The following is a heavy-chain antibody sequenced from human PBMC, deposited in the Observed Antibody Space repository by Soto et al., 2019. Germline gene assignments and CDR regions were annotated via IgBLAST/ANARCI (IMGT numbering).Heavy chain of an antibody. CDR3: ARHQYYDFWSGYYY. CDR1: GGSISSSSYY. J-gene: IGHJ4*02. Sequence: QLQLQESGPGLVKPSETLSLTCTVSGGSISSSSYYWGWIRQPPGKGLEWIGRIYYSGSTYYNPSLKCRVTISVHTSKNQCSLQLSSVTAADTAVYYCARHQYYDFWSGYYYWGQGTLVTVSS. D-gene: IGHD3-3*01. V-gene: IGHV4-39*01. CDR2: IYYSGST.